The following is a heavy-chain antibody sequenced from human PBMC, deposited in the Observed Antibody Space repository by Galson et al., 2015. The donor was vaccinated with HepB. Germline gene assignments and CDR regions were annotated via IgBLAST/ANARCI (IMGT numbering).Heavy chain of an antibody. CDR2: IRSKAYSYAT. J-gene: IGHJ3*02. CDR3: TRQESSSSPFDI. V-gene: IGHV3-73*01. Sequence: SLRLSCAASGLTFSGSTMHWVRQASGKGLEWVGRIRSKAYSYATAYAASVKGRLTISRDDSENTAYLQMNSLKTEDTAVYYCTRQESSSSPFDIWGQGAMVTVSS. CDR1: GLTFSGST.